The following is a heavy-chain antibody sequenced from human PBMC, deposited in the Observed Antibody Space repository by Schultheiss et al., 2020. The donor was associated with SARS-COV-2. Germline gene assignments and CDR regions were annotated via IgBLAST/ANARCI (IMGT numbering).Heavy chain of an antibody. CDR1: GGSVSSGSYY. CDR2: INHSGST. J-gene: IGHJ3*02. V-gene: IGHV4-61*01. D-gene: IGHD4-17*01. CDR3: ARDSDYPYDAFDI. Sequence: SETLSLTCTVSGGSVSSGSYYWSWIRQPPGKGLEWIGEINHSGSTNYNPSLKSRVTISVDTSKNQFSLKLSSVTAADTAVYYCARDSDYPYDAFDIWGQGTMVTVSS.